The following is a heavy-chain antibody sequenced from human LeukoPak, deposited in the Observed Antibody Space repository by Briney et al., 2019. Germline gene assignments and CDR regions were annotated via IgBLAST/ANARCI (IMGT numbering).Heavy chain of an antibody. CDR2: IGSYNGNT. J-gene: IGHJ4*02. CDR3: ARAAAGTIY. Sequence: ASVKVSCKASGYTFNRYGISWVRQAPGQGLEWMGWIGSYNGNTNYAQKLQGRVTMTTDTSTSTAYMELSSLRSEDTAVYYCARAAAGTIYWGRGTLVTVSS. V-gene: IGHV1-18*01. CDR1: GYTFNRYG. D-gene: IGHD6-13*01.